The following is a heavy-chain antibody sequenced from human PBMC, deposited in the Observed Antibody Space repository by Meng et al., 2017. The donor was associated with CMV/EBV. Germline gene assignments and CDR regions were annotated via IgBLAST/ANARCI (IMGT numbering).Heavy chain of an antibody. CDR3: AHRYYDSSIGWFDP. CDR2: IYWNDDK. D-gene: IGHD3-22*01. V-gene: IGHV2-5*01. CDR1: GFSLSTSGVG. Sequence: SGPTLVKPTQTLTLTCTFSGFSLSTSGVGVGWIRQPPGKALEWPALIYWNDDKRYSPSLKSRLTITKDTSKNQVVLTMTNMDPVDTATYYCAHRYYDSSIGWFDPWGQGTLVTVSS. J-gene: IGHJ5*02.